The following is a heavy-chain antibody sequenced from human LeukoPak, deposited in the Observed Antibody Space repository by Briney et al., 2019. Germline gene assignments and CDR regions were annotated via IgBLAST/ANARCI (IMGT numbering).Heavy chain of an antibody. CDR1: GYTFSDNY. CDR2: INPHSGCT. CDR3: AREFMRVTAFDI. Sequence: ASVTVSCKSSGYTFSDNYIHWVRQAPGQALEWMGWINPHSGCTNYGENFQGRVTLTRDTSISTAYMDLSSLISDDTAVYYCAREFMRVTAFDIWGQGTMVTVSS. J-gene: IGHJ3*02. V-gene: IGHV1-2*02. D-gene: IGHD2-21*02.